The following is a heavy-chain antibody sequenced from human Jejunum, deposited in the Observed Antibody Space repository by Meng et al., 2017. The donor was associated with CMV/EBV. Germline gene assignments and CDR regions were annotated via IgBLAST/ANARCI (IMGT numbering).Heavy chain of an antibody. Sequence: QVGCGGCGGGVVPPWVARRLSCAASGFIFSNNGMRWVRQAQGKGLEWVAFIKYDGSDKYYADSVRGRFTISRDNSKNMLYLQMNNVRAEDTAVYHCAKRDCIGSGCGFYYFDSWGQGTLVTVSS. V-gene: IGHV3-30*02. CDR2: IKYDGSDK. CDR3: AKRDCIGSGCGFYYFDS. CDR1: GFIFSNNG. J-gene: IGHJ4*02. D-gene: IGHD6-19*01.